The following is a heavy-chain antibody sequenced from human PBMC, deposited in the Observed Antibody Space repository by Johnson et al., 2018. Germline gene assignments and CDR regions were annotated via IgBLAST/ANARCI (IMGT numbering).Heavy chain of an antibody. V-gene: IGHV3-30*03. CDR3: ARAQGGDYLAEYFQH. Sequence: QVQLVQSGGGLVKPGGSXRLSCAASGFTFSDYYMSWIRQAPGKGLEWVAVISDDGSNKFYAESVKGRFTISRDNSKYTVYLQMHSLKAEDTAVFYCARAQGGDYLAEYFQHWGQAPWSPSPQ. J-gene: IGHJ1*01. CDR2: ISDDGSNK. CDR1: GFTFSDYY. D-gene: IGHD4-17*01.